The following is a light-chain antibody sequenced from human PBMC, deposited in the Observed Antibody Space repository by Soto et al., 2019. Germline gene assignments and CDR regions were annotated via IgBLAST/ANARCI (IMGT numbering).Light chain of an antibody. V-gene: IGKV1-5*01. CDR1: QNIDKW. Sequence: DIQMTQSPSTLSASVGDRVSITCRASQNIDKWLAWYQQKPQKAPKLLIFDASTLESGVPSRFSGSGSGTEFTLTISSLQPDYFATYYCQQYNTYQGTFGPGTKVDIK. CDR3: QQYNTYQGT. J-gene: IGKJ1*01. CDR2: DAS.